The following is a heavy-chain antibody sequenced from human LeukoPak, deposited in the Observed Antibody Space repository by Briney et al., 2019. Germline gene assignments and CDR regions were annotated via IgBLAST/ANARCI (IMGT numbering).Heavy chain of an antibody. J-gene: IGHJ4*02. Sequence: ASVKVSCKASGYTFTSYYVHWVRQAPGQGLEWMGIINPSGGSTSYAQKFQGRVTMTRDTSTSTVYMELSSLRSEDTAVYYCAKFPGGTWHYFDYWGREPWSPSPQ. D-gene: IGHD1-1*01. CDR3: AKFPGGTWHYFDY. V-gene: IGHV1-46*01. CDR2: INPSGGST. CDR1: GYTFTSYY.